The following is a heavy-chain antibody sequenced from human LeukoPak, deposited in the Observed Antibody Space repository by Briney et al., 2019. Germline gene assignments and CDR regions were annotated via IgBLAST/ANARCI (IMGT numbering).Heavy chain of an antibody. J-gene: IGHJ4*02. V-gene: IGHV3-9*01. Sequence: PGGSLRLSCAASGFTFDDYAMHWVRQAPGKGLEWVSGISWNSGSIGYADSVKGRFTISRDNAKNSLYLQMNSLGAEDTALYYCAKDRRIAAAGALDYWGQGTLVTVSS. CDR1: GFTFDDYA. D-gene: IGHD6-13*01. CDR2: ISWNSGSI. CDR3: AKDRRIAAAGALDY.